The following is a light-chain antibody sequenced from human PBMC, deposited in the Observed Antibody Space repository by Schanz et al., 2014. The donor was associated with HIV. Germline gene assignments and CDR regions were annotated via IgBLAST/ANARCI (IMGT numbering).Light chain of an antibody. J-gene: IGLJ2*01. CDR2: EVS. V-gene: IGLV2-23*02. Sequence: QSVLTQPASVSGSPGQSITISCTGANSDVGSYNLVSWYQQHPGKAPKLMIFEVSKRPSGISDRFSGSKSGNTASLTISGLQSDDEADYFCCSFAGSNSLLFGGGTKVTVL. CDR1: NSDVGSYNL. CDR3: CSFAGSNSLL.